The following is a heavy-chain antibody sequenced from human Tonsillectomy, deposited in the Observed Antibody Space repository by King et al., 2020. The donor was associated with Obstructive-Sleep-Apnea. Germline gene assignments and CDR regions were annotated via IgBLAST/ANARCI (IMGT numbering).Heavy chain of an antibody. CDR2: ISYDGSNK. Sequence: QLVQSGGGVVQPGRSLRLSCAASGFTFSSYGMHWVRQAPGKGLEWVAVISYDGSNKYYADSVKGRFTISRDNSTKTLYLQMNSLRAEDSAGYYCAKSRHYYGSGSYYSRYYYYYGMAVWGQGTTVTVSS. CDR1: GFTFSSYG. D-gene: IGHD3-10*01. J-gene: IGHJ6*02. V-gene: IGHV3-30*18. CDR3: AKSRHYYGSGSYYSRYYYYYGMAV.